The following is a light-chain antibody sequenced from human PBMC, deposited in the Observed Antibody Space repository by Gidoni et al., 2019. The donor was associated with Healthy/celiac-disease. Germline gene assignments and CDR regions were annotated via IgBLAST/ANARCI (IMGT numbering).Light chain of an antibody. V-gene: IGKV3-20*01. J-gene: IGKJ4*01. Sequence: EIVLTQSPGTLSLSPGERATLSCRASQSVSSSYLAWYQQKPCQAPRLLIYGASSRATGIPDRFSGSGSGTDFTLTISRLEPEDFAVYYCQQYGSSPPTFXGXTKVEIK. CDR2: GAS. CDR3: QQYGSSPPT. CDR1: QSVSSSY.